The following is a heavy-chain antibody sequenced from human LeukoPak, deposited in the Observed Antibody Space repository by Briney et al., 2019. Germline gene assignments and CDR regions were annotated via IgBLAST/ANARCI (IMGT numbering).Heavy chain of an antibody. CDR2: INPNSGGT. CDR3: AREIMVRGVITRSFYMDV. CDR1: GYTFTGYY. J-gene: IGHJ6*03. V-gene: IGHV1-2*02. Sequence: ASVKVSCKASGYTFTGYYMHWVRQAPGQGLEWMGWINPNSGGTNYAQKFQGRVTMTRDTSISTAYVELSRLRSDDTAVYYCAREIMVRGVITRSFYMDVWGKGTTVTVSS. D-gene: IGHD3-10*01.